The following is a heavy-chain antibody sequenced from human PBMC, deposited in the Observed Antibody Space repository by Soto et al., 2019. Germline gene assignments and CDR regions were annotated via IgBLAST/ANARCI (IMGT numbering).Heavy chain of an antibody. CDR2: NYYSGIT. CDR3: AGSSIIAGPNYGTDV. Sequence: QVQLQESGPGLVKPSQTLSLTCTVSGGSISSGGYYWTWIRQHPGKGLEWLGYNYYSGITYYNPSLMSRGTISLETSKNQFSLKLSYVTGAETAVYYCAGSSIIAGPNYGTDVWGQGTTVTVSS. CDR1: GGSISSGGYY. J-gene: IGHJ6*02. D-gene: IGHD6-13*01. V-gene: IGHV4-31*03.